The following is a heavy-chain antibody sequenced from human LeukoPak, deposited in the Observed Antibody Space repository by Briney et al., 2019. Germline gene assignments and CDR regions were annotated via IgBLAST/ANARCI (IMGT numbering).Heavy chain of an antibody. Sequence: ASVKVSCKASGGTFSSYAISWVRQAPGQGLEWMGGIIPISGTANYAQKFQGRVTITTDESTSTAYMELSSLRSEDTAVYYCARDADPYYYYDSSGYYPNWFDPWGQGTLVTVSS. CDR3: ARDADPYYYYDSSGYYPNWFDP. J-gene: IGHJ5*02. CDR2: IIPISGTA. V-gene: IGHV1-69*05. CDR1: GGTFSSYA. D-gene: IGHD3-22*01.